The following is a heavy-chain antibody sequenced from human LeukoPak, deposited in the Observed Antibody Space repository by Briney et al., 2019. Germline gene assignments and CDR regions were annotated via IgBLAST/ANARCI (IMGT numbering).Heavy chain of an antibody. CDR1: GYTFNGYY. Sequence: ASVKVSCKSSGYTFNGYYMHWVRQAPGQGLAWVGWINPNSGGTNYAQKFQGRVTMTRDTSISTAYMELSRLRSDDTAVYYCARDPGSSYSSSWYDYYYMDVWGKGTTVTISS. J-gene: IGHJ6*03. V-gene: IGHV1-2*02. CDR2: INPNSGGT. D-gene: IGHD6-13*01. CDR3: ARDPGSSYSSSWYDYYYMDV.